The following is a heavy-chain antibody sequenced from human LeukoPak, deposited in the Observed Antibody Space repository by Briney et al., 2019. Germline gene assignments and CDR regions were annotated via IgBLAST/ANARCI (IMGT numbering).Heavy chain of an antibody. CDR2: IYYSGST. Sequence: PSETLSLTCTVSEGSISSSSYYWGWIRQPPGKGLEWIGSIYYSGSTYYNPSLKSRVTISVDTSKSQFSLKVTSVTAADTAVYFCARDMWYQLQGDYYYYMDVWGKGTTVTVSS. CDR1: EGSISSSSYY. V-gene: IGHV4-39*07. D-gene: IGHD2-2*01. J-gene: IGHJ6*03. CDR3: ARDMWYQLQGDYYYYMDV.